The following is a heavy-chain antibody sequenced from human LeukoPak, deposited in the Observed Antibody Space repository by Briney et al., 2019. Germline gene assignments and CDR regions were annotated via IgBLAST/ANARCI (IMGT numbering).Heavy chain of an antibody. J-gene: IGHJ4*02. D-gene: IGHD1-1*01. Sequence: ASVKVSCKASGYTLTGYYMHWVRQAPGQGLEWMGWINPNSGGTNYAQKFQGRVTMTRDTSISTAYMELSRLRSDDTAVYYCARDDSVVQLGTFDYWGQGTLVTVSS. CDR2: INPNSGGT. V-gene: IGHV1-2*02. CDR3: ARDDSVVQLGTFDY. CDR1: GYTLTGYY.